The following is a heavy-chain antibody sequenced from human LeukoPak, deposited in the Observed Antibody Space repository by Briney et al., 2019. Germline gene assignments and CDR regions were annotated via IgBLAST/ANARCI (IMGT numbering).Heavy chain of an antibody. J-gene: IGHJ4*02. CDR1: AFSVTSSYY. D-gene: IGHD3-10*01. V-gene: IGHV4-38-2*02. Sequence: TSSETLSLTCVVSAFSVTSSYYWGWIRQSPGKGLEWIGNVYHSVDTFYNPSLEGRVDMSVDTSKNQLSLKLSSVTAADTAVYYCARERPSIVRGVQTPFDYWGQGTLVTVSS. CDR2: VYHSVDT. CDR3: ARERPSIVRGVQTPFDY.